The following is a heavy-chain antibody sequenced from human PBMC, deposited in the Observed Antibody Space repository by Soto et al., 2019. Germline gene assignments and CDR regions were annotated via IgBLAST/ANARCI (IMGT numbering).Heavy chain of an antibody. J-gene: IGHJ6*02. CDR1: GYSLTSYW. CDR3: ARLCTGSTSCYTYYYYGMDV. CDR2: IYPGDSDT. D-gene: IGHD2-2*01. V-gene: IGHV5-51*01. Sequence: GESLKISCKGSGYSLTSYWIGWVRQMPGKGLEWMGIIYPGDSDTRYSPSFQGQVTISADKSISTAYLQWSSLKASDTAMYYCARLCTGSTSCYTYYYYGMDVWGQGTTVTVSS.